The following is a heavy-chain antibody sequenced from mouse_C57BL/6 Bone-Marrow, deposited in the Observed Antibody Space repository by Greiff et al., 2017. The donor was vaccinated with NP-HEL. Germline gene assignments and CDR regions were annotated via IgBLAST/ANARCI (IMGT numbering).Heavy chain of an antibody. Sequence: EVKLVESGGGLVQPGGSMKLSCVASGFTFSNYWMNWVRQSPEKGLEWVAQIRLKSDNYATHYAESVKGRFTISRDDSKSSVYLQMNNLRAEDTGIDYCTGRDDGFAYWGQGTLVTVSA. D-gene: IGHD2-12*01. CDR3: TGRDDGFAY. CDR2: IRLKSDNYAT. CDR1: GFTFSNYW. V-gene: IGHV6-3*01. J-gene: IGHJ3*01.